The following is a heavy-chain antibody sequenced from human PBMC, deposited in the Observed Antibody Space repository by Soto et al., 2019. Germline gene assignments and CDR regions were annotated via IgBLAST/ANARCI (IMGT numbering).Heavy chain of an antibody. D-gene: IGHD3-22*01. CDR3: ALSQGDYDDFDY. J-gene: IGHJ4*02. Sequence: GGSLRLSCAASGFTFSNYGMHWVRQAPGKGLEWVAVIWYDGSNKYYADSVKGRFTISRDNSKNTLYLQMNSLRAEDTAVYYCALSQGDYDDFDYWGQGTLVTVSS. V-gene: IGHV3-33*01. CDR2: IWYDGSNK. CDR1: GFTFSNYG.